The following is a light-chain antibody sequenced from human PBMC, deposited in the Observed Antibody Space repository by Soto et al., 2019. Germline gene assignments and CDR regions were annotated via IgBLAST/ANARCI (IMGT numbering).Light chain of an antibody. CDR3: SSYTSSTAYV. V-gene: IGLV2-14*01. J-gene: IGLJ1*01. CDR1: SSDVGGYNY. Sequence: QSALTQPASVFGSPGQSITFSCTGTSSDVGGYNYVSWYQLHPGKAPKLMVYEVSNRPSGVSNRFSGSKSGNTASLTISGLQAEDEADYYCSSYTSSTAYVFGTGTKVTVL. CDR2: EVS.